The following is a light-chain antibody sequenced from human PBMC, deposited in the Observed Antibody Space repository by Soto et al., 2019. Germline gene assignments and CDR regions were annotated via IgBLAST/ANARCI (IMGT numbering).Light chain of an antibody. V-gene: IGKV3-15*01. CDR1: QDVTTN. J-gene: IGKJ2*01. CDR3: QQYNNWPPYT. Sequence: EISMTQFPAILSASPGGGATLSCRAAQDVTTNFAWYQLRRGQPPRLLIYGASTRATGIPARFSGSGSETEFTLTISSLQSEDFAVYYCQQYNNWPPYTFGQGTKVDIK. CDR2: GAS.